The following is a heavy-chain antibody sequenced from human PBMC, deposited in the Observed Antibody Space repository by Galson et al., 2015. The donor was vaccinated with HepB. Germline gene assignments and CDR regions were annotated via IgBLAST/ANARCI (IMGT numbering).Heavy chain of an antibody. V-gene: IGHV3-7*01. CDR2: IKQDGSEE. D-gene: IGHD4-17*01. CDR3: SRDRRWPDVGDWYFAV. Sequence: SLRLSCAASGFNFNNYWMSWFRQAPGKGLEWVANIKQDGSEEYYVDSVKGRFTISRDNAKNSVYLQMNSLRDEDTAVYYCSRDRRWPDVGDWYFAVWGRGTLVTVSS. CDR1: GFNFNNYW. J-gene: IGHJ2*01.